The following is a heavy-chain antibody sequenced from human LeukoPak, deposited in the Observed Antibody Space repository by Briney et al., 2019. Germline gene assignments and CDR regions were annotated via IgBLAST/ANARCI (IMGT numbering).Heavy chain of an antibody. CDR1: GGTFSSYA. CDR3: ASPSRSGGDYVY. D-gene: IGHD4-17*01. CDR2: IIPIFGTA. Sequence: SVKVSCKASGGTFSSYAISWVRQAPGQGLGWMGGIIPIFGTANYAQKFQGRVTITADKSTSTAYMELSSLRSEDTAVYYCASPSRSGGDYVYWGQGTLVTVSS. V-gene: IGHV1-69*06. J-gene: IGHJ4*02.